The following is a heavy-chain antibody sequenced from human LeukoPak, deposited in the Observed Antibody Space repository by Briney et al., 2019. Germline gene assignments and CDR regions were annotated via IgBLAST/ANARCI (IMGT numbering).Heavy chain of an antibody. CDR3: ARHPKSGSQYYYYYYYMDV. D-gene: IGHD1-26*01. V-gene: IGHV4-38-2*02. J-gene: IGHJ6*03. Sequence: SETLSLTCTVSGYSISSGYHWGWIRQPPGKGLEWIGSIYHSGSTYYNPSLKSRVTISVDTSKNQFSLKLSSVTAADTAVYYCARHPKSGSQYYYYYYYMDVWGKGTTVTISS. CDR2: IYHSGST. CDR1: GYSISSGYH.